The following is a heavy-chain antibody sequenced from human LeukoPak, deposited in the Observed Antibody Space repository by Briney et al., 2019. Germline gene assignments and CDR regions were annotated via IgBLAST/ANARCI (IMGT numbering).Heavy chain of an antibody. V-gene: IGHV4-59*01. CDR1: GGSISSYY. CDR3: ARQEYYYDSSGYYGLVGYYYGMDV. J-gene: IGHJ6*02. D-gene: IGHD3-22*01. Sequence: SETLSLTCTVSGGSISSYYWSWIRQPPGKGLEWIGYIYYSGSTNYNPSLKSRVTISVDTSKNQFSLKLSSVTAADTAVYYCARQEYYYDSSGYYGLVGYYYGMDVWGQGTTVTVSS. CDR2: IYYSGST.